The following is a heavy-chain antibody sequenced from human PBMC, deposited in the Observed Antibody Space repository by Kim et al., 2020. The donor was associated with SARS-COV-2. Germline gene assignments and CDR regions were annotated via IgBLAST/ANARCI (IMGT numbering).Heavy chain of an antibody. V-gene: IGHV3-23*01. Sequence: KSYGDAVKGHFTGSRENSKNTLYLKMNSLRDEDTAVYYCAKGAGYYAFAYWGQGTLVTVSS. J-gene: IGHJ4*02. D-gene: IGHD3-22*01. CDR2: K. CDR3: AKGAGYYAFAY.